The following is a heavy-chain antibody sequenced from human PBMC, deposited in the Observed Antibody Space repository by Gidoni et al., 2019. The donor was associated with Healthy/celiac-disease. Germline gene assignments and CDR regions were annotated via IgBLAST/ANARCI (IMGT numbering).Heavy chain of an antibody. D-gene: IGHD3-16*02. V-gene: IGHV2-5*02. J-gene: IGHJ5*02. CDR1: GFSLSTSGVG. Sequence: QITLKESGPTLVNPTQTLTLTCTFSGFSLSTSGVGVGWIRQPSGKALEWLALIYWDDDKRYSPSLKSRLTITKDTSKNQVVLTMTNMDPVDTATYDCAHRLVITFGGVIDRGAGWFDPWGQGTLVTVSS. CDR2: IYWDDDK. CDR3: AHRLVITFGGVIDRGAGWFDP.